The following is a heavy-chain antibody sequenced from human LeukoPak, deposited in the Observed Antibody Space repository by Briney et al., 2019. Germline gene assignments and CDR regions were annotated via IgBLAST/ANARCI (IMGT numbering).Heavy chain of an antibody. J-gene: IGHJ4*02. CDR3: AKDIAYYYDSSGPEFDY. Sequence: PGGSLRLSYAASGFTFADYAMHWVRQAPGKGLEWVSGISWNSGSIGYAVSVKGRFTISRDNAKNSLYLQMNSLRAEDTALYYCAKDIAYYYDSSGPEFDYWGQGTLVTVSS. V-gene: IGHV3-9*01. CDR2: ISWNSGSI. CDR1: GFTFADYA. D-gene: IGHD3-22*01.